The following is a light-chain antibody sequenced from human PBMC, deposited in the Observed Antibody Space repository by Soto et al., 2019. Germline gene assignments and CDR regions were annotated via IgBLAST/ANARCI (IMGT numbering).Light chain of an antibody. CDR3: QQRTIRPPVT. CDR1: PSVTNY. V-gene: IGKV3-11*01. J-gene: IGKJ5*01. CDR2: GAF. Sequence: VLKLTPAAVRLSGEESATRSWPASPSVTNYLAWYQQKPGQPPRLLIYGAFNRAAGIPARFSGSGSGTDFTLTICSLEPEDSAVYCCQQRTIRPPVTIGQGTRLEIK.